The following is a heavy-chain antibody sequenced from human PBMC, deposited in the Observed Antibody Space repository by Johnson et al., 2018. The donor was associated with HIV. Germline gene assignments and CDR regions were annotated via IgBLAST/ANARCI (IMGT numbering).Heavy chain of an antibody. Sequence: MLLVESGGGLVQPGGSLRLSCAASAVTFSSDKMHWVRQAPGKGLVWVSRIKSDGSSTTYADSVKGRFTISRDNAKNTLYLEMKSLRADDTAVYYCVRDDYAFHIWGQGTVVTVSS. CDR1: AVTFSSDK. V-gene: IGHV3-74*01. D-gene: IGHD2-21*02. CDR3: VRDDYAFHI. CDR2: IKSDGSST. J-gene: IGHJ3*02.